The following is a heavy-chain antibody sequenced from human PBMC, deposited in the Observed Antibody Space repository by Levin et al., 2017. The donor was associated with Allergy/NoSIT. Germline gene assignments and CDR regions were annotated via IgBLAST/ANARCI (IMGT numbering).Heavy chain of an antibody. CDR1: GFTFSSYS. Sequence: GGSLRLSCAASGFTFSSYSMNWVRQAPGKGLEWVSYISSSSSTIYYADSVKGRFTISRDNAKNSLYLQMNSLRAEDTAVYYCATRAGGHALTVWGQGTLVTVSS. CDR2: ISSSSSTI. V-gene: IGHV3-48*01. J-gene: IGHJ4*02. CDR3: ATRAGGHALTV. D-gene: IGHD3-16*01.